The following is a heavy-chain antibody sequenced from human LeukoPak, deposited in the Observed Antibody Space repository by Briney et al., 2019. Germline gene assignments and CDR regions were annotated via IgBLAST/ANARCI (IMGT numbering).Heavy chain of an antibody. V-gene: IGHV1-69*04. Sequence: ASVKVSCKASGGTFSSYAIGWVRQAPGQGLEWMGRIIPILGIANYAQKFQGRVTITADKSTSTAYMELSSLRSEDTAVYYCALILTGSAARGDYFDYWGQGTLVTVSS. CDR3: ALILTGSAARGDYFDY. CDR2: IIPILGIA. CDR1: GGTFSSYA. J-gene: IGHJ4*02. D-gene: IGHD3-9*01.